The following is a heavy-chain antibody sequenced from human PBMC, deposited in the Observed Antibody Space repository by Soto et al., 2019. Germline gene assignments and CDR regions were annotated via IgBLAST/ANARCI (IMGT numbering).Heavy chain of an antibody. CDR1: GFTFSSYA. Sequence: QVQLVESGGGVVQPGRSLRRSCAASGFTFSSYAMHWVRQAPGKGLEWVAVISYDGSNKYYADYVKGPFTISRDNSKNTLYLQMNSLRAEDTAVYYCARDDGISGTTYYFDYWGQGTLVTVSS. D-gene: IGHD1-20*01. CDR2: ISYDGSNK. V-gene: IGHV3-30-3*01. J-gene: IGHJ4*02. CDR3: ARDDGISGTTYYFDY.